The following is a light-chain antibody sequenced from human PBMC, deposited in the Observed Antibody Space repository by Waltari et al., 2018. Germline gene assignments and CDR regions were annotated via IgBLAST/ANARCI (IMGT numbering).Light chain of an antibody. CDR2: RAP. J-gene: IGKJ2*01. CDR1: QSVSSN. Sequence: EIVMTQSPATLSVSPGERATLPCRASQSVSSNLAWYQQKPGQAPRLLIYRAPTRATGIPARFSCSGSGTEFTLTISSLQSEDFAVYYCQQYNNWPTFGQGTKLEIK. CDR3: QQYNNWPT. V-gene: IGKV3-15*01.